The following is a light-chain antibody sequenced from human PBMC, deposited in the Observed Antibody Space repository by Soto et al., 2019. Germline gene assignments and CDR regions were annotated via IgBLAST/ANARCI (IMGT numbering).Light chain of an antibody. V-gene: IGLV1-44*01. CDR3: AAWDDGLNGWL. Sequence: QSVLTQPPSASGTPGQRVTISCPGSNSNVGNNTVNWYQQFPGTSPRLLIEANNQRASGVPDRFSGSKSANSASLAISGLKSEDEADYYCAAWDDGLNGWLFGGGTQLTVL. CDR1: NSNVGNNT. J-gene: IGLJ3*02. CDR2: ANN.